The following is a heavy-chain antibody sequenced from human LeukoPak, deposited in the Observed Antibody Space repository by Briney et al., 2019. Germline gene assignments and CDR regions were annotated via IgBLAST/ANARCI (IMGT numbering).Heavy chain of an antibody. CDR1: GFTFSSYW. CDR2: INSDGSST. D-gene: IGHD3-10*01. J-gene: IGHJ6*03. CDR3: ARAIWFGELYYMDV. Sequence: GGSLRLSCAASGFTFSSYWMHWVRQAPGKGLVWVSRINSDGSSTSYADSVKGRFTISRDNAKNSLYLQMNSLRAEDTAVYYCARAIWFGELYYMDVWGKGTTVTVSS. V-gene: IGHV3-74*01.